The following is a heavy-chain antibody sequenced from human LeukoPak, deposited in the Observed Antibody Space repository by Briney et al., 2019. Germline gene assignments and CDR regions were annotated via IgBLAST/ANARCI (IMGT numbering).Heavy chain of an antibody. CDR2: INSDGSST. CDR1: GFTFSSYW. D-gene: IGHD6-13*01. V-gene: IGHV3-74*01. J-gene: IGHJ6*02. Sequence: PGGSLRLSCAASGFTFSSYWMHWVRQAPGKGLVWVSRINSDGSSTSYADSVKGRFTISRDNAKNTLYLQMNSLRAEDTAVYYCARDPRAYSSSWYPSYYGMDVWGQGTTVTVSS. CDR3: ARDPRAYSSSWYPSYYGMDV.